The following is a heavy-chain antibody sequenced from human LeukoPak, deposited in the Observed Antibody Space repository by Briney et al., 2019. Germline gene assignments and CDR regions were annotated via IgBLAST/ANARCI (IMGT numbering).Heavy chain of an antibody. Sequence: ASVKVSCKASGYTFTGYYMHWVRQAPGQGLEWMGWINPNSGGTNYAQKFQGRVTMTRDTSISTAYMELSSLRSADTAMYYCTTAQKRPWFDAFDIWGQGTMVTVSS. J-gene: IGHJ3*02. CDR2: INPNSGGT. V-gene: IGHV1-2*02. D-gene: IGHD3-22*01. CDR1: GYTFTGYY. CDR3: TTAQKRPWFDAFDI.